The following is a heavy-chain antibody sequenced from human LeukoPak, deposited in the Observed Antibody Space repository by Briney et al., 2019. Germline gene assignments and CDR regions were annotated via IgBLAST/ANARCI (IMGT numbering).Heavy chain of an antibody. D-gene: IGHD6-6*01. CDR3: ARDSGVAARSYYYYYYMDV. Sequence: GGSLRLSCAASGFTFSSYSMNWVRQAPGKGLEWVSSISSSSSYIYYADSVKGRFTISRDNAKNSLYLQMNSLRAEDTAVYYCARDSGVAARSYYYYYYMDVWGKGTTVTVSS. V-gene: IGHV3-21*01. J-gene: IGHJ6*03. CDR2: ISSSSSYI. CDR1: GFTFSSYS.